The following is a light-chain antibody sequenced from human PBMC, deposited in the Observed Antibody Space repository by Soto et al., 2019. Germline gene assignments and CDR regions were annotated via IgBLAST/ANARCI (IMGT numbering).Light chain of an antibody. CDR2: GTS. CDR3: QQYGSWT. CDR1: QTISSNY. Sequence: EIVLTQSPGTLSVSPGERATLSCRASQTISSNYLGWYQQKPGQAPSLLIYGTSRRATGIPDRFSGSGSGTDFNLTTSRLEPEDSAIYSCQQYGSWTFGQGTKVEIK. V-gene: IGKV3-20*01. J-gene: IGKJ1*01.